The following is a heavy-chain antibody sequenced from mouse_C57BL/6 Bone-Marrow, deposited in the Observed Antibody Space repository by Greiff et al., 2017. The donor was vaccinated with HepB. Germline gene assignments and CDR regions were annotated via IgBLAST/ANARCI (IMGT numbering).Heavy chain of an antibody. J-gene: IGHJ4*01. CDR2: IYPSDSET. Sequence: KQPGAELVRPGSSVKLSCKASGYTFTSYWLDWVKQRPGQGLEWIGNIYPSDSETHYNQKFKDKATLTVDKSSSTAYMQLSSLTSEDSAVYYCARGDGNYAMDYWGQGTSVTVSS. CDR3: ARGDGNYAMDY. CDR1: GYTFTSYW. V-gene: IGHV1-61*01. D-gene: IGHD2-1*01.